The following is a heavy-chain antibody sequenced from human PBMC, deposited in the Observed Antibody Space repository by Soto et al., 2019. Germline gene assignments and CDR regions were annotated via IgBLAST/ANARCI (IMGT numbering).Heavy chain of an antibody. CDR1: GGSISNPSYY. Sequence: PSETLSLTCTVSGGSISNPSYYWGWVRQPPGKGLEWMGEINHSGSTNYNPSLRSRVTISVDTPKNQFSLQLSSVTAADTAVYYCAGLAQYCSSTSCYGKFDPWGQGTLVTVSS. CDR3: AGLAQYCSSTSCYGKFDP. J-gene: IGHJ5*02. V-gene: IGHV4-39*01. D-gene: IGHD2-2*01. CDR2: INHSGST.